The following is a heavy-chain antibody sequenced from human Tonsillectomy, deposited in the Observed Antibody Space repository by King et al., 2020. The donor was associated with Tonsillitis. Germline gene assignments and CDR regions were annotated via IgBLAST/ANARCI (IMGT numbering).Heavy chain of an antibody. J-gene: IGHJ6*02. V-gene: IGHV3-7*03. CDR2: VNQRGTEK. Sequence: VQLVESGGTVVQPGGSLTLSCTASGFAFSSFWMSWVRQAPGQGLEWVANVNQRGTEKNYMDSVRGRFTISRDSAQNAVYLQINNLRGEDTAVYFCARDNSQYQGTDVSGNYHRYDYYGMDVWGHGTTVTVSS. CDR3: ARDNSQYQGTDVSGNYHRYDYYGMDV. D-gene: IGHD3-16*01. CDR1: GFAFSSFW.